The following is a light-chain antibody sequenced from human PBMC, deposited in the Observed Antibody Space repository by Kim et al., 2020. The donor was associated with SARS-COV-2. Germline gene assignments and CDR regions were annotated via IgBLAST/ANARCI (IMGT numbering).Light chain of an antibody. V-gene: IGLV3-19*01. CDR1: SLRSYY. CDR3: NSRDSSGNYV. CDR2: GKN. J-gene: IGLJ1*01. Sequence: SSELTQDPAVSVALGQTIRITCQGDSLRSYYASWYQQRPGQAPGLVIYGKNNRPSGIPDRFSGSSSGNTASLTITGAQAEDEAYYYCNSRDSSGNYVFAT.